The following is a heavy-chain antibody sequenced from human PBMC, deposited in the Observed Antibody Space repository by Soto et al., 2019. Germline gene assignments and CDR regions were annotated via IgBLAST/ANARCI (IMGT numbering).Heavy chain of an antibody. Sequence: SLRLSCAASGFTFSSYGMHWVRQAPGKGLEWVAVISYDGSNKYYADSVKGRFTISRDYSKNTLYLQMNSLRAEDTAVYYCAKDGGSGWYLVYFDYWGQGTLVTVSS. CDR2: ISYDGSNK. D-gene: IGHD6-19*01. CDR3: AKDGGSGWYLVYFDY. J-gene: IGHJ4*02. CDR1: GFTFSSYG. V-gene: IGHV3-30*18.